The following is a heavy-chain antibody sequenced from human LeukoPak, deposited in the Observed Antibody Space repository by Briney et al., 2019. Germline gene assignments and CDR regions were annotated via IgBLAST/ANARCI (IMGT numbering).Heavy chain of an antibody. CDR3: AADSNGYENFDY. V-gene: IGHV1-8*01. Sequence: ASVKVSCRASGYTFTSYDINWVRQATGQGLGWMGWMNPNSGNTGYAQKFQGRVTMTRNTSISTAYMELSSLRSEDTAVYYCAADSNGYENFDYWGQGTLVTVSS. J-gene: IGHJ4*02. CDR2: MNPNSGNT. CDR1: GYTFTSYD. D-gene: IGHD5-12*01.